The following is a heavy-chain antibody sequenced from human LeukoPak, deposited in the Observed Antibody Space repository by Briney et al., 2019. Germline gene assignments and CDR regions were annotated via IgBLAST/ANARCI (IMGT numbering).Heavy chain of an antibody. CDR2: IIPIFGTA. J-gene: IGHJ5*02. V-gene: IGHV1-69*13. CDR3: AREGYCSGGSCYREGLGP. Sequence: ASVKVSCKASGYTFTGYYIHWVRQAPGQGLEWMGGIIPIFGTANYAQKFQGRVTITADESTSTAYMELSSLRSEDTAVYYCAREGYCSGGSCYREGLGPWGQGTLVTVSS. D-gene: IGHD2-15*01. CDR1: GYTFTGYY.